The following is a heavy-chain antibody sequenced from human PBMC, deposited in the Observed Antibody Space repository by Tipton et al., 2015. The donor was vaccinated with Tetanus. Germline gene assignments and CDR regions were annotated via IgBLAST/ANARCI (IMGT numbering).Heavy chain of an antibody. V-gene: IGHV4-61*08. CDR1: GGSVRSGDYQ. D-gene: IGHD4-17*01. J-gene: IGHJ4*02. Sequence: TLSLTCTVSGGSVRSGDYQWNWIRQPPGKGLGWIGYTYYSGSTGYNPSLKSRVTISIDSSKNQFSLKLTSVTAADTAVYYCARDERYGDYAYWGQGALVPVSS. CDR3: ARDERYGDYAY. CDR2: TYYSGST.